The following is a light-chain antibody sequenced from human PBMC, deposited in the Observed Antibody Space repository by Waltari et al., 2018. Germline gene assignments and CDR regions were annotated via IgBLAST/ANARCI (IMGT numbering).Light chain of an antibody. Sequence: QAVVTQEPSLTVSPGGPVTRTCGSSTGAVTSGHYPYWFQQKPGQAPRTLLYDTSNKHSWTPARFSGSLLGGKAALTLSGAQPEDEAEYYCLLSYSGARYWVFGGGTKLTVL. CDR3: LLSYSGARYWV. CDR1: TGAVTSGHY. J-gene: IGLJ3*02. V-gene: IGLV7-46*01. CDR2: DTS.